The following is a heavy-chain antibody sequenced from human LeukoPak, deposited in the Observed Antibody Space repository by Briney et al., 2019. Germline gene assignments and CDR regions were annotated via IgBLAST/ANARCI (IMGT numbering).Heavy chain of an antibody. CDR3: ARAFLWFGELYVAHWYFDL. V-gene: IGHV3-11*06. J-gene: IGHJ2*01. Sequence: PGGSLRLSCAASGFTFSDYYMSWIRQAPGKGLEWVSSSNSGSSYKNYADSVKGRFTISRDNAKNSLFLQMNSLRAEDTAVYYCARAFLWFGELYVAHWYFDLWGRGTLVTVSS. CDR2: SNSGSSYK. CDR1: GFTFSDYY. D-gene: IGHD3-10*01.